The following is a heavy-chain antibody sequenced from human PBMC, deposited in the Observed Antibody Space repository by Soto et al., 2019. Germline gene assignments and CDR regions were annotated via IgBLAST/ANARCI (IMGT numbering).Heavy chain of an antibody. V-gene: IGHV4-59*01. CDR2: IYYSGST. CDR3: ARFSGWAYYFDY. CDR1: GGSISSYY. Sequence: TSETLSLTCTVSGGSISSYYWGWIRQPPGKGLEWIGYIYYSGSTNYNPSLKSRVTISVDTSKNQFSLKLSSVTAADTAVYYCARFSGWAYYFDYWGQGTLVTVSS. D-gene: IGHD6-19*01. J-gene: IGHJ4*02.